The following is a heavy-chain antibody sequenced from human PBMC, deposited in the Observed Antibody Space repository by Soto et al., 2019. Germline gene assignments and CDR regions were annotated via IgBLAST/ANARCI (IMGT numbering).Heavy chain of an antibody. CDR2: IYYSGST. J-gene: IGHJ2*01. V-gene: IGHV4-59*01. CDR1: GGSISSYY. Sequence: SETLSLTCTASGGSISSYYWSWIRQPPGKGLEWIGYIYYSGSTNYNPSLKSRVTISVDTSKNQFSLKLSSVTAADTAVYYCSSFRGGSSSSSPNWYFDLWGRGTLVTVSS. D-gene: IGHD6-6*01. CDR3: SSFRGGSSSSSPNWYFDL.